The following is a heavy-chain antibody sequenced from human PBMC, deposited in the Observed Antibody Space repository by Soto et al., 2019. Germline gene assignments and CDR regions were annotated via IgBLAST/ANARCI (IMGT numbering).Heavy chain of an antibody. CDR3: ARAAEGSYRYYFDY. V-gene: IGHV4-59*01. J-gene: IGHJ4*02. CDR1: GGSISSYY. Sequence: SETLSLTCTVSGGSISSYYWSWIRQPPGKGLEWIGYIYYSVSTNYNPSLKSRVTISVDTSKNQFSLKLSSVTAADTAVYYCARAAEGSYRYYFDYWGQGTLVTASS. CDR2: IYYSVST. D-gene: IGHD1-26*01.